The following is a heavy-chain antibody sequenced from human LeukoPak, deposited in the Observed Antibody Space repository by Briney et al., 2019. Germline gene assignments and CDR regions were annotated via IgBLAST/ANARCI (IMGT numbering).Heavy chain of an antibody. CDR1: GFTFNNYA. J-gene: IGHJ4*02. D-gene: IGHD6-6*01. CDR2: ISGGGETT. CDR3: ARERAIASLRPYYFDY. V-gene: IGHV3-23*01. Sequence: GGSLRLSCAASGFTFNNYAMNWVRQAPGKGLEWVSSISGGGETTYYAASEKGRFTISRDNSQNTLYLQMNSLRAEDTAVYYCARERAIASLRPYYFDYWGQGTLVTVSS.